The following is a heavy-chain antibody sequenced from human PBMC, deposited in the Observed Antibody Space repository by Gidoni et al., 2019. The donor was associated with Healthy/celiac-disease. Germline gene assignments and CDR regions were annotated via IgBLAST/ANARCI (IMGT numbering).Heavy chain of an antibody. Sequence: QVPLVQSGAEVKKPGASVKVSCTASGYTFTSYGISWVRKAPGQGLEWMGWISAYNGNTNYAQKLQGRVTMTTDTSTSTAYMERRSLRSDDTAVYYCARDLKFTRDIVVVVAAINDAFDIWGQGKMVTVSS. J-gene: IGHJ3*02. CDR1: GYTFTSYG. V-gene: IGHV1-18*01. D-gene: IGHD2-15*01. CDR2: ISAYNGNT. CDR3: ARDLKFTRDIVVVVAAINDAFDI.